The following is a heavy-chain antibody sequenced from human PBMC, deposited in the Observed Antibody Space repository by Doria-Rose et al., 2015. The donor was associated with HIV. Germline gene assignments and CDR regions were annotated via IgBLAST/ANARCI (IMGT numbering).Heavy chain of an antibody. CDR2: SFSDDER. D-gene: IGHD6-13*01. CDR3: ARIKSSRWYHKYYFDF. Sequence: QITLKESGPVLVKPTETLTLTCTVSGVSLSSPGMGVSWIRQPPGKALEWLANSFSDDERSYKTSLKGRLNISRGTSKSQVVLTMTDMDPVDTATYYCARIKSSRWYHKYYFDFWGQGTLVIVSA. CDR1: GVSLSSPGMG. V-gene: IGHV2-26*01. J-gene: IGHJ4*02.